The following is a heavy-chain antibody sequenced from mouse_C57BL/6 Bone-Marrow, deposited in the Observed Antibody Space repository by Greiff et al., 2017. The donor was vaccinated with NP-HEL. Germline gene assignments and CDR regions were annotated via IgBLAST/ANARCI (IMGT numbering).Heavy chain of an antibody. D-gene: IGHD1-1*01. V-gene: IGHV4-1*01. CDR3: ATIYYYGSSYCSYWYFDV. Sequence: ATGGVDFSRYWMSWVRRAPGKGLEWIGEINPDSRTINYAPSLKDKVIISRDNAKNTLYLQMSKVRSEDTALYYCATIYYYGSSYCSYWYFDVWGTGTPVTVSS. CDR1: GVDFSRYW. CDR2: INPDSRTI. J-gene: IGHJ1*03.